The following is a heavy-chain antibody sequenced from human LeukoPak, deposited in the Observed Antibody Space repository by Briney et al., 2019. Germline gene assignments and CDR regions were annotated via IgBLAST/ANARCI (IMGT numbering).Heavy chain of an antibody. Sequence: NPSQTLSLTCTVSGGSISSGDYYWSWIRQPPGKGLEWIGYIYYSGSTYYNPSLKSRVTISVDTSKNQFSLKLSSVTAADTAAYYCASGSSFGEFDYWGQGTLVTVFS. D-gene: IGHD3-10*01. CDR1: GGSISSGDYY. CDR2: IYYSGST. CDR3: ASGSSFGEFDY. J-gene: IGHJ4*02. V-gene: IGHV4-30-4*01.